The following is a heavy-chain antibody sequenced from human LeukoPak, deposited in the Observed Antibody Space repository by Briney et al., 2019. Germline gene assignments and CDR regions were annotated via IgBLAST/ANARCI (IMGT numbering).Heavy chain of an antibody. V-gene: IGHV4-59*01. Sequence: ASETLSLTCSVSGGSISSYYWSWIRQPPGKGLEWIGYIYYSGSTNYNPSLKSRVTISVDTSKNQFSLKLSSVTAAYTAVYYCASPPYYYYGMDVWGQGTTVTVSS. CDR1: GGSISSYY. CDR2: IYYSGST. CDR3: ASPPYYYYGMDV. J-gene: IGHJ6*02.